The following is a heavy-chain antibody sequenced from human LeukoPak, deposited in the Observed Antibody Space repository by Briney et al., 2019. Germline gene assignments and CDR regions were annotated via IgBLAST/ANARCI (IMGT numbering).Heavy chain of an antibody. CDR3: TREDRDTFDI. CDR2: TYYRSKWYN. Sequence: SQTLSLTCAISGDSVSSKSTAWNWIRQSPSRGLEWLGRTYYRSKWYNDYAVSVRGRITVNPDTSKNQFSLQLNSVTPEDTAVYYCTREDRDTFDIWGQGTVVTVSS. J-gene: IGHJ3*02. V-gene: IGHV6-1*01. CDR1: GDSVSSKSTA.